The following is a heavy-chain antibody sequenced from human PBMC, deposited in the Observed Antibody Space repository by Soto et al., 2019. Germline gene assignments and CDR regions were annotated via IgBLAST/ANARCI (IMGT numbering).Heavy chain of an antibody. D-gene: IGHD5-18*01. J-gene: IGHJ5*02. V-gene: IGHV1-18*04. CDR3: ASDHLPFHARDSDASMVATRRNWFDP. Sequence: ASVKVSCKASGFTFTSYGNSWVRQARGQGLERMGLISAYNGNTNYARKLQGRVAMTTDTSKNTANMELRSLKSEDSAGYYCASDHLPFHARDSDASMVATRRNWFDPWGQGSLVTVSS. CDR1: GFTFTSYG. CDR2: ISAYNGNT.